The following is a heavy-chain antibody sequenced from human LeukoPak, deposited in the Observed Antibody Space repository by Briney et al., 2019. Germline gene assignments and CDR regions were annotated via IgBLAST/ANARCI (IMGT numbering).Heavy chain of an antibody. CDR2: IYYSGST. Sequence: SQTLSLTCTVSGGSVSSGGYYWTWIRQHPGKGLEWIGYIYYSGSTYHNSSLESRVSISVDTSENQYSLKLSSVTAADTAVYYCATHYYMDVWGKGTTVTVSS. CDR1: GGSVSSGGYY. CDR3: ATHYYMDV. V-gene: IGHV4-31*03. J-gene: IGHJ6*03.